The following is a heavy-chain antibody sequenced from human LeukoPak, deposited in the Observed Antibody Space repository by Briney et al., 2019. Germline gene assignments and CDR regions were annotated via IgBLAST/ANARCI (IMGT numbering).Heavy chain of an antibody. Sequence: ASVKVSCNASGYTFTGYYMHWVRQAPGQGLEWIGWINPNIGGTNYAQKFQGRVTMTRDTSISTAYMELSRLRSDDTAVYYCARHNWNYFYYYYMDVWGKGTTVTVSS. CDR1: GYTFTGYY. J-gene: IGHJ6*03. D-gene: IGHD1-20*01. CDR2: INPNIGGT. V-gene: IGHV1-2*02. CDR3: ARHNWNYFYYYYMDV.